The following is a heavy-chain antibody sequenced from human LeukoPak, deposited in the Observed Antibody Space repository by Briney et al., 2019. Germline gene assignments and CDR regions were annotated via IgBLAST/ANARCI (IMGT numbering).Heavy chain of an antibody. CDR1: GYTFTRYV. CDR2: ISGYNGNT. CDR3: ARVGGYSYGVPDY. J-gene: IGHJ4*02. Sequence: ASVKVSRKASGYTFTRYVVRWVRQAPGQGLEWMGWISGYNGNTNYAQKFQGRGTNTTDTSTSTANMELRSLTSDDTAVYYCARVGGYSYGVPDYWGQGTLVTVSS. V-gene: IGHV1-18*01. D-gene: IGHD5-18*01.